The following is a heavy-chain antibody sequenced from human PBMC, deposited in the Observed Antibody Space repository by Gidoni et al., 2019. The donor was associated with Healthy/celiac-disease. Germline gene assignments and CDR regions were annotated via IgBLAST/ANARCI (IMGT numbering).Heavy chain of an antibody. D-gene: IGHD4-4*01. J-gene: IGHJ5*02. CDR1: GGSISSSSYY. Sequence: QLQLQESGPGLVKPSETLSLTCTVSGGSISSSSYYWGWIRQPPGKGLEWIGSIDYSGSTYYNPSLKSRVTISVDTSKNQFSLKLSSVTAADTAVYYCARHENSNYVLYPNWFDPWGQGTLVTVSS. CDR3: ARHENSNYVLYPNWFDP. V-gene: IGHV4-39*01. CDR2: IDYSGST.